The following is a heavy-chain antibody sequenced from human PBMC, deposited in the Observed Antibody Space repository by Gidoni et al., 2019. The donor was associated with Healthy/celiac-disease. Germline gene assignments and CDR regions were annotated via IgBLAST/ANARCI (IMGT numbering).Heavy chain of an antibody. D-gene: IGHD6-6*01. V-gene: IGHV1-69*01. Sequence: VSCKASGGTFSSYAISWVRQAPGQGLEWMGGIIPIFGTANYAQKFQGRVTITADESTSTAYMELSSLRSEDTAVYYCATTWGYSSSSEDAFDIWGQGTMVTVSS. CDR1: GGTFSSYA. CDR2: IIPIFGTA. J-gene: IGHJ3*02. CDR3: ATTWGYSSSSEDAFDI.